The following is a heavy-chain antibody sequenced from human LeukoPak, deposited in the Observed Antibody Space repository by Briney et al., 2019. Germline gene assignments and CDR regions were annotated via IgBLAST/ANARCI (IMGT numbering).Heavy chain of an antibody. CDR3: AKRPYYFDSSGYYQDFDS. CDR2: ISGSGDST. D-gene: IGHD3-22*01. J-gene: IGHJ4*02. CDR1: GFTFSNYA. V-gene: IGHV3-23*01. Sequence: GGSLRLSCAASGFTFSNYAMRWVRQAPGTGLEGVSGISGSGDSTYYADSVKGRFTISRDNSKNTLYLQMNSLRAEDTAVYYCAKRPYYFDSSGYYQDFDSWGQGTLVTVSS.